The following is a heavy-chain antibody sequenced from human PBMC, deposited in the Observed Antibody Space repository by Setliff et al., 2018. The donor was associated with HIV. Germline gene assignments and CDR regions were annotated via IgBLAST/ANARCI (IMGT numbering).Heavy chain of an antibody. CDR3: ARFDHYGDYGRIGDAFDI. V-gene: IGHV1-69*13. J-gene: IGHJ3*02. CDR2: IIPIFGTR. CDR1: GGTFSSYG. D-gene: IGHD4-17*01. Sequence: GASVKVSCKASGGTFSSYGISWVRQAPGQGLEWIGGIIPIFGTRNYAQKFQGRVTITADELTGTAYMELSSLRAEDTAVYYCARFDHYGDYGRIGDAFDIWGQGTMVTVSS.